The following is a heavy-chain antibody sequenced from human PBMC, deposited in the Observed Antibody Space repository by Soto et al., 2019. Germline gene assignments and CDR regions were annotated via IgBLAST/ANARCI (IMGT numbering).Heavy chain of an antibody. Sequence: GGSLRLSCAASGFTFSSYAMSWVRQAPGKGLEWVSAISGSGGSTYYADSVKGRFTISRDNSKNTLYLQMNSLRAEDTAVYYCAKGVANFFATAGWNWFDPWGQGTLVTVSS. V-gene: IGHV3-23*01. D-gene: IGHD5-12*01. CDR1: GFTFSSYA. CDR3: AKGVANFFATAGWNWFDP. J-gene: IGHJ5*02. CDR2: ISGSGGST.